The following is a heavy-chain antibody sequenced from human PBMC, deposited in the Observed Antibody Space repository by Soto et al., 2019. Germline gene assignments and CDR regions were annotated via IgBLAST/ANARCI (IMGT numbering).Heavy chain of an antibody. CDR3: ARRGTYRWGHFDY. D-gene: IGHD3-16*02. CDR2: INPKSGGT. Sequence: ASVKVSCKASGYTFTVYYMHWVRQAPGQGLEWMGWINPKSGGTMYPQKFQGRVTMTWDTSISTAYMALTRLRAEDTAIYYCARRGTYRWGHFDYWGQGTQVTVSS. V-gene: IGHV1-2*02. J-gene: IGHJ4*02. CDR1: GYTFTVYY.